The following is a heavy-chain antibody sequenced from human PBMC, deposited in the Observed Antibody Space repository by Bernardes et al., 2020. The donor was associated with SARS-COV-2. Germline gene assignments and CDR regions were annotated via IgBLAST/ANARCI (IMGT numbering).Heavy chain of an antibody. Sequence: SETLSLTCAVSGGSISSSNWWSWVRQPPGKGLEWIGEIYHSGSTNYNPSLKSRVTISVDKSKNQFSLKLSSVTAADTAVYYCAGRLLNYDILTAATDYWGQGTLVTVSS. V-gene: IGHV4-4*02. D-gene: IGHD3-9*01. J-gene: IGHJ4*02. CDR2: IYHSGST. CDR3: AGRLLNYDILTAATDY. CDR1: GGSISSSNW.